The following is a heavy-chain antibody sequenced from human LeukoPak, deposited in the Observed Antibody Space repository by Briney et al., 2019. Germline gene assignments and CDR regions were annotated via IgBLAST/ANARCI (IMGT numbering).Heavy chain of an antibody. J-gene: IGHJ6*03. V-gene: IGHV3-30*02. D-gene: IGHD2-8*02. CDR1: GFTFRNYG. CDR2: IWSDGNNR. CDR3: AKDPGASVSGFYVDV. Sequence: GGSLRLSCAASGFTFRNYGMHWVRQATGKGLEWVSFIWSDGNNRFYADSVKGRFTISRDNSKNMLYLQMDTLRAEDTALYYCAKDPGASVSGFYVDVWGEGTTVIVSS.